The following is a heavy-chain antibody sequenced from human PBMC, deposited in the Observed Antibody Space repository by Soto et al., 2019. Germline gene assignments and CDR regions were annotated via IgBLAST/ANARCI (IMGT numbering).Heavy chain of an antibody. CDR3: ARDFSPSLVEMATICVGPIWD. D-gene: IGHD5-12*01. CDR1: GFTFSSYA. J-gene: IGHJ4*02. CDR2: ISYDGSNK. V-gene: IGHV3-30-3*01. Sequence: GGSLRLSCAASGFTFSSYAMHWVRQAPGKGLEWVAVISYDGSNKYYADSVKGRFTISRDNSKNTLYLQMNSLRAEDTAVYYCARDFSPSLVEMATICVGPIWDWGQGTLVTVSS.